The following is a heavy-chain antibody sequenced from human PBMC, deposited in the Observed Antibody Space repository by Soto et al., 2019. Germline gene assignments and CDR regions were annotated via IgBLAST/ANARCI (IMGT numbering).Heavy chain of an antibody. V-gene: IGHV3-23*04. Sequence: EVHLVESGGGLLQPGGSLRLSCAASGFTFSDYAMTWVRQAPGKGLEWVSAITGLSEVRGYAVSVKGRFTISRDNSRNTLYLQMNSLRAEDTAMYYCARGKYYFDYWGQGTLVTVSS. CDR3: ARGKYYFDY. J-gene: IGHJ4*02. CDR1: GFTFSDYA. CDR2: ITGLSEVR.